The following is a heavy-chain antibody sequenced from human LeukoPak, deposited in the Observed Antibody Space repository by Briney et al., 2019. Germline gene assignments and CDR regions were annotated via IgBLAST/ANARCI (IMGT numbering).Heavy chain of an antibody. CDR2: ISGSGGST. CDR3: AKVECSSTSCHYFDY. CDR1: GFTFSSYA. J-gene: IGHJ4*02. V-gene: IGHV3-23*01. D-gene: IGHD2-2*01. Sequence: GGPLRLSCAASGFTFSSYAMSWVRQAPGKGLEWVSAISGSGGSTYYADSVKGRFTISRDNSKNTLYLQMNSLRAEDTAVYYCAKVECSSTSCHYFDYWGQGTLVTVSS.